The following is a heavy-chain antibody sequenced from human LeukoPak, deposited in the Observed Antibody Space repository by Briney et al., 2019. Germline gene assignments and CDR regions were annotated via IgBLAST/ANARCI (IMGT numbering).Heavy chain of an antibody. J-gene: IGHJ4*02. V-gene: IGHV3-23*01. Sequence: PGGSLRLSCAASGFTFSSFGMHRVRQAAGKGLEWVSAISGRGTSTYYADSVKGRFTISRDNSKNTLYLQMNSLRAEDTAVYYCAKDPNYYFDYWGQGTLVTVSS. D-gene: IGHD5-24*01. CDR1: GFTFSSFG. CDR2: ISGRGTST. CDR3: AKDPNYYFDY.